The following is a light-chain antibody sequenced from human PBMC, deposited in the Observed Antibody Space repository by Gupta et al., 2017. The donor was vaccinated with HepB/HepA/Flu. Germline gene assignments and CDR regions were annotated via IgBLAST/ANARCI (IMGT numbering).Light chain of an antibody. CDR1: SSNIGSQA. Sequence: VMTQPPSVSGTPGQRITIPCSGSSSNIGSQAGNWYQQPPGTAPKVLIYSNNQRPSGVPDRFSGSKSGTAASLSVSGLQSDDEADYYCAAFDGSLKGYVFGTGTKFTVL. J-gene: IGLJ1*01. CDR2: SNN. CDR3: AAFDGSLKGYV. V-gene: IGLV1-44*01.